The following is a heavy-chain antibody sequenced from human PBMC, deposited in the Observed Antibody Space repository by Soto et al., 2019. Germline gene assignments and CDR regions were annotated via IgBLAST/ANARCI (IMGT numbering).Heavy chain of an antibody. CDR2: FDPEDGET. D-gene: IGHD6-13*01. J-gene: IGHJ5*02. CDR3: ARPSTNAADYSSSWYSPPPSWFDP. Sequence: ASVKVSCKVSGYTLTELSMHWVRQAPGKGLEWMGGFDPEDGETIYAQKFQGRVTMTEDTSTDTAYMELSSLRSEDTAVYYCARPSTNAADYSSSWYSPPPSWFDPWGQGTLVTVSS. CDR1: GYTLTELS. V-gene: IGHV1-24*01.